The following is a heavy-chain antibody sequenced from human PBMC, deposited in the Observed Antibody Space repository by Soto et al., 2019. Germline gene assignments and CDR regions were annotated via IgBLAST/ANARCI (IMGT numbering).Heavy chain of an antibody. Sequence: QVQLVQSGAEVKKPGSSVKVSCKASGGTFGSYAISWVRQAPGQGREWMGGIIPIPGTANYAQEFQGRVTIAADESTSTAYMELSSLRSEDTAVYYCARSQGSSTSLEIYYYYYYGMDVWGQGTTVTVSS. V-gene: IGHV1-69*01. J-gene: IGHJ6*02. D-gene: IGHD2-2*01. CDR1: GGTFGSYA. CDR2: IIPIPGTA. CDR3: ARSQGSSTSLEIYYYYYYGMDV.